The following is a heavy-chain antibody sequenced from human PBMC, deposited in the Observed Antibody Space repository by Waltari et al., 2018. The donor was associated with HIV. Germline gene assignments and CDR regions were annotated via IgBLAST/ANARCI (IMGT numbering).Heavy chain of an antibody. CDR1: GFTFSSYN. D-gene: IGHD6-19*01. J-gene: IGHJ4*02. Sequence: EVQLVESGGGLVQPGGSLRLSCAASGFTFSSYNMNWVRQAPGKGREWVSYISSSTRTTYSADFVKRQFTIARHNAKNSLYLKMNSLTAEVTAVYYCARGGWSSGLPYYFDYWGQGTLVTVSS. CDR2: ISSSTRTT. CDR3: ARGGWSSGLPYYFDY. V-gene: IGHV3-48*01.